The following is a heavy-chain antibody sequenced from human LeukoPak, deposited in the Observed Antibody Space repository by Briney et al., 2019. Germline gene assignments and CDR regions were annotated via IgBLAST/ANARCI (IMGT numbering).Heavy chain of an antibody. V-gene: IGHV4-59*01. CDR2: IYYSGST. J-gene: IGHJ2*01. Sequence: SETLSLTCTVPGGSISSYYWSWIRQPPGKGLDWIGYIYYSGSTNYNPSLKSRVTISVDTSKNQFSLKLSSVTAADTAVYYCATTSYCSGGSCYEPKKAHWYFDLWGRGTLVTVSS. CDR3: ATTSYCSGGSCYEPKKAHWYFDL. CDR1: GGSISSYY. D-gene: IGHD2-15*01.